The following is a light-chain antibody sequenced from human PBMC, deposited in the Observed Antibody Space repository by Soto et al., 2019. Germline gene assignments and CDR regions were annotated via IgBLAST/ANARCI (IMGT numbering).Light chain of an antibody. Sequence: DIQMTQSPSTLSGSVGDRVTITFRASQSISSWLAWYQQKPGKAPKLLIYAASSLQSGVPSRFSGGGSGTDFTLTISSLQPEDAATYYCQQRYSTPPTFGQGTKVDIK. V-gene: IGKV1-39*01. CDR2: AAS. CDR1: QSISSW. CDR3: QQRYSTPPT. J-gene: IGKJ1*01.